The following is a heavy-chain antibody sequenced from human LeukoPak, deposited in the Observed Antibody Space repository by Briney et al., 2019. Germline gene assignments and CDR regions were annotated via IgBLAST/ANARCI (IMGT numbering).Heavy chain of an antibody. J-gene: IGHJ5*02. CDR2: INHSGST. CDR1: GGSFGAYY. CDR3: ARITGTTRGWFDP. Sequence: SETLSLTCAVYGGSFGAYYWSWIRQPPGKGLEWIGEINHSGSTNYNPSLKSRVTISVDTSKNQFSLKLSSVTAADTAVYYCARITGTTRGWFDPWGQGTLVTVSS. D-gene: IGHD1-20*01. V-gene: IGHV4-34*09.